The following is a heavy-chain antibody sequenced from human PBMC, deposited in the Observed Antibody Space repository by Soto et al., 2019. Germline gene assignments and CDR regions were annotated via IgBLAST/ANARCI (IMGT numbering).Heavy chain of an antibody. CDR3: ASDGPRGPLDY. J-gene: IGHJ4*02. CDR1: GGSISSSNW. Sequence: QVQLQESGPGLVKPSGTLSLTCVVSGGSISSSNWWSWVRQTPGKGLQWIGQIYHSGSTNYNPSLKTRVTISVDKSKNQFSLKLNSVAASDTAVYYCASDGPRGPLDYWGQGTLVTVSS. V-gene: IGHV4-4*02. CDR2: IYHSGST.